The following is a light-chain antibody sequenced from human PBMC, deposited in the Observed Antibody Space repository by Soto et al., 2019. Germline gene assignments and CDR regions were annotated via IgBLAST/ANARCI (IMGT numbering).Light chain of an antibody. CDR3: SSYTTSNTRQIV. Sequence: QSALTQPAYVYGSPGQAITISCTGTSSDVGGYTYVSWYQQHPGKAPKFIIYDVSNRPSGVSNRFSGSKSGNTASLTISGLQAEDEADYYCSSYTTSNTRQIVFGTGTKVTVL. V-gene: IGLV2-14*01. CDR1: SSDVGGYTY. J-gene: IGLJ1*01. CDR2: DVS.